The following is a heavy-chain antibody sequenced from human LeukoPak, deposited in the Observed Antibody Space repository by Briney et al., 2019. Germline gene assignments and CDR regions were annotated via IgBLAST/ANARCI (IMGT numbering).Heavy chain of an antibody. D-gene: IGHD3-22*01. V-gene: IGHV3-48*03. J-gene: IGHJ6*02. CDR1: GFTFSSYE. Sequence: HPGGSLRLSCAASGFTFSSYEMSWVRQAPGKGLEWVSYISSSGSTTYYADSVKGRFTISRDNAKNSLYLQMNSLRAEDTAVYYCARIPLYYYDMYYYYGMDVWGQGTTVTVSS. CDR3: ARIPLYYYDMYYYYGMDV. CDR2: ISSSGSTT.